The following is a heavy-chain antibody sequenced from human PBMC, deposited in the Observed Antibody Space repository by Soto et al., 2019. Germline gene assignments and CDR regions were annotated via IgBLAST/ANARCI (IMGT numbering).Heavy chain of an antibody. J-gene: IGHJ4*02. D-gene: IGHD3-16*02. Sequence: GGSLRLSCAASGFTFSSYAMSWVRQAPGKGLEWVSAISGSGGSTYYADSVKGRFTISRDNSKNTLYLQMNSLRAEDTAVYYCAKITRLTLNTDYDYIWASYRPLDYWGQGTLVTVSS. CDR1: GFTFSSYA. V-gene: IGHV3-23*01. CDR3: AKITRLTLNTDYDYIWASYRPLDY. CDR2: ISGSGGST.